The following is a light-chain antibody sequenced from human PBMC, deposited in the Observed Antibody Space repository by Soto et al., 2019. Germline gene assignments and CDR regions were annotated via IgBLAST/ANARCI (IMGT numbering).Light chain of an antibody. CDR2: GAS. V-gene: IGKV3-15*01. CDR3: HQYNSWPPGT. J-gene: IGKJ2*01. Sequence: EIETTQSPATLSVSPGERATLSCRASQSVTSNFAWYQQKPGQAPRLLIYGASTRATGIPARFSGSGSGTEFTLTISSLQSEDSALYYCHQYNSWPPGTFGQGTKVDIK. CDR1: QSVTSN.